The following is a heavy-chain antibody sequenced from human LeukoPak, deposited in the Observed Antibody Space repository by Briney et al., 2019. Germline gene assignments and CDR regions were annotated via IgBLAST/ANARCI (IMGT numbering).Heavy chain of an antibody. Sequence: SVKVSCKASGGTFSSYAISWVRQAPGQGLEWMGGIIPIFGTANYAQKFQGRVTITTDESSSTDYMELSSVRSEDTAVYYGARTLDMSGAGGVYYYYMDVWGKGTTVTVSS. J-gene: IGHJ6*03. CDR3: ARTLDMSGAGGVYYYYMDV. D-gene: IGHD3-16*01. V-gene: IGHV1-69*05. CDR1: GGTFSSYA. CDR2: IIPIFGTA.